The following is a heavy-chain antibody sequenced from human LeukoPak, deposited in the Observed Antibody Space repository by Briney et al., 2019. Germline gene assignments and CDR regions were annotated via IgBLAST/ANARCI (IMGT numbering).Heavy chain of an antibody. CDR1: GGSISSGDYY. D-gene: IGHD2-2*02. Sequence: PSETLSLTCTVSGGSISSGDYYWSWIRQPPGKGLEWIGYIYYSGSTYYNPSLKSRVTISVDTSKNQFSLKLSSVTAADTAVYYCARVRGVPAAIPWGDHLVDYWGQGTLVTVSS. J-gene: IGHJ4*02. CDR3: ARVRGVPAAIPWGDHLVDY. CDR2: IYYSGST. V-gene: IGHV4-30-4*08.